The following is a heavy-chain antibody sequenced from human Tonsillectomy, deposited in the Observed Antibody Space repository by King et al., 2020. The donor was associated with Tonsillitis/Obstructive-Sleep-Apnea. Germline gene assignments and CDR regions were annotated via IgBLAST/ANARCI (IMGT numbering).Heavy chain of an antibody. CDR1: GGSISSYY. V-gene: IGHV4-59*08. Sequence: VQLQESGPGLVKPSETLSLTCTVSGGSISSYYWSWIRQPPGKGLEWIGYIYYSGSTNYNPSLKSRVTISVDTSKNQFSLKLSSVTAADTAVYYCARASSVKRVDYWGQGTLVTVSS. J-gene: IGHJ4*02. D-gene: IGHD4-11*01. CDR2: IYYSGST. CDR3: ARASSVKRVDY.